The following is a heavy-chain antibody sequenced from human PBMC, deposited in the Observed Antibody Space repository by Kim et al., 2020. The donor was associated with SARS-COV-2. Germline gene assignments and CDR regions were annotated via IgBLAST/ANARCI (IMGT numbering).Heavy chain of an antibody. CDR3: ARDRSSWYEVGDGMDV. Sequence: ASVKVSCKASGYTFTSYGISWVRQAPGQGLEWMGWISAYNGNTNYAQKLQGRVTMTTDTSTSTAYMELRSLRSDDTAVYYCARDRSSWYEVGDGMDVWGQGTTVTVSS. V-gene: IGHV1-18*01. CDR2: ISAYNGNT. D-gene: IGHD6-13*01. CDR1: GYTFTSYG. J-gene: IGHJ6*02.